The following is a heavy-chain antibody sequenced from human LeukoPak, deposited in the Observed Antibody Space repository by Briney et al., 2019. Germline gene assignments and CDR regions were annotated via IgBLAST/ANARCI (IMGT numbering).Heavy chain of an antibody. J-gene: IGHJ5*02. CDR2: IYTSGST. Sequence: LSETLSLTCTVSGGSISSYYWSWIRQPAGKGLEWIGRIYTSGSTNYNPSLKSRVTMSVDTSKNQFSLKLSSVTAADTAVYYCAREDYGANSGGWFDPWGQGTLVTVSS. CDR3: AREDYGANSGGWFDP. D-gene: IGHD4-23*01. CDR1: GGSISSYY. V-gene: IGHV4-4*07.